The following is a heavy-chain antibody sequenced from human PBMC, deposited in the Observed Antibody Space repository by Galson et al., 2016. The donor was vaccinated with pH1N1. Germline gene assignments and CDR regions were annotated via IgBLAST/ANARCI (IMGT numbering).Heavy chain of an antibody. Sequence: SLRLSCAASGFTFSNYWMHWVRQAPGKGLVWVSRINSDGSRTDYADSVKGRFTISRDNAKNTLYLQMNSLRVEDTAVYYCVRALSGDQGCGGQGTLVTVSS. CDR1: GFTFSNYW. CDR2: INSDGSRT. J-gene: IGHJ4*02. V-gene: IGHV3-74*01. CDR3: VRALSGDQGC. D-gene: IGHD1-26*01.